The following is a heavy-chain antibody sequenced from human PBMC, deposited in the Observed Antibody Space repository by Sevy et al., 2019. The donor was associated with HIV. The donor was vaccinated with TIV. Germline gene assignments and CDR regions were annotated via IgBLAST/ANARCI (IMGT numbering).Heavy chain of an antibody. Sequence: GGSLRLSCAASGFTFSTYAMHWVRQAPGKGLEWVALISNDGNNKYYADSVKGRFTISRDSSKNTRYLQMNSLRAEDTAVYYCASVIPGYQYAMDVWGQGTTVTVSS. CDR2: ISNDGNNK. D-gene: IGHD2-21*01. CDR1: GFTFSTYA. J-gene: IGHJ6*02. CDR3: ASVIPGYQYAMDV. V-gene: IGHV3-30-3*01.